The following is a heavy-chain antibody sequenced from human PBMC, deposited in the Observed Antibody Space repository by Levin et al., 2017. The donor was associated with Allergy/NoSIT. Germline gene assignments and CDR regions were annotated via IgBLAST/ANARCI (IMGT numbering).Heavy chain of an antibody. CDR3: ASQWYGEPPYYYYYMDV. V-gene: IGHV4-34*01. Sequence: PSETLSLTCAVYGGSFSDFYWSWIRQSPGKGLEWIGEINHSGSATYNPSLKSRVTISVDKSKNQFSLRLSSVTAADTAVYYCASQWYGEPPYYYYYMDVWGKGTTVTVSS. CDR2: INHSGSA. D-gene: IGHD2-15*01. CDR1: GGSFSDFY. J-gene: IGHJ6*03.